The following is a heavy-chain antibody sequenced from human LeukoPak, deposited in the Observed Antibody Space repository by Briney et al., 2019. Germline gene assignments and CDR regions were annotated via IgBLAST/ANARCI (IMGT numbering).Heavy chain of an antibody. J-gene: IGHJ4*02. D-gene: IGHD3-10*01. CDR2: IYYSDNT. CDR1: GGSIRSSSYY. V-gene: IGHV4-39*01. CDR3: ARRTSGGGLFDY. Sequence: SEILSLTCTVSGGSIRSSSYYWGWIRRRPGKGLEWIGSIYYSDNTYYNPSLKSRVTISVDTSKNQFSLRLSSVTAADTAVYYCARRTSGGGLFDYWGQGTLVTVSS.